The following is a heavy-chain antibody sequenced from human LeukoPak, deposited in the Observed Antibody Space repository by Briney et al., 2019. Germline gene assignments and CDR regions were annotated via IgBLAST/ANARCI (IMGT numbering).Heavy chain of an antibody. Sequence: GGSLRLSCAASGITLDNYWMGWVRQAPGKGLEWVAYIKPDGSDKYYVDSVRGRVAISRDNARSSLFLQMNSLRAEDTAMYYCVRYNGGRSGFFDYWGQGTLVTVSS. CDR1: GITLDNYW. CDR2: IKPDGSDK. CDR3: VRYNGGRSGFFDY. V-gene: IGHV3-7*01. D-gene: IGHD3-10*01. J-gene: IGHJ4*02.